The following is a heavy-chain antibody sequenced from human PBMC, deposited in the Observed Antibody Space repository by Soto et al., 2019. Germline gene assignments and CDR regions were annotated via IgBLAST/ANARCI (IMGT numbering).Heavy chain of an antibody. D-gene: IGHD2-2*01. J-gene: IGHJ4*02. CDR1: GYXXXXYD. Sequence: SGYXXXXYDINWVGQATGQGLEWMGWMKPTGGNTGYAQKFQGRVTMTRNISISTAYMELSSLRSEDTAVYYCAANPATGYWGQGTLVTVSS. CDR3: AANPATGY. V-gene: IGHV1-8*01. CDR2: MKPTGGNT.